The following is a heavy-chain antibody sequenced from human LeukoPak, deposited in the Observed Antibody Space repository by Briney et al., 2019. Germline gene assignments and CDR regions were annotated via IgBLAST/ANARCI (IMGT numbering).Heavy chain of an antibody. CDR2: ISGSGGST. V-gene: IGHV3-23*01. CDR3: AKDRVVRGVTWFDP. D-gene: IGHD3-10*01. J-gene: IGHJ5*02. CDR1: GFTVSGNY. Sequence: GGSLRLSCAVSGFTVSGNYMSWVRQAPGKGLEWVSGISGSGGSTYYADSVKGRFTISRDNSKNTLYLQMNSLRAEDTAVYYCAKDRVVRGVTWFDPWGQGTLVTVSS.